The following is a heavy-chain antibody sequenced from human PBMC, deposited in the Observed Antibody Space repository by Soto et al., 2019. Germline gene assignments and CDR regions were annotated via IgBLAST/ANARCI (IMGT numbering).Heavy chain of an antibody. CDR3: ARDIRGYIRALDY. V-gene: IGHV4-61*08. D-gene: IGHD5-12*01. J-gene: IGHJ4*02. Sequence: PSETLSLTCAVSCDSVSSVAYSWTWVRQPPGKGLEWLGYVYHSGSTNHNPSLQSRVTISIDTSKNQFSLKLTSVTAADTAFYYGARDIRGYIRALDYWGQGILVTVSS. CDR1: CDSVSSVAYS. CDR2: VYHSGST.